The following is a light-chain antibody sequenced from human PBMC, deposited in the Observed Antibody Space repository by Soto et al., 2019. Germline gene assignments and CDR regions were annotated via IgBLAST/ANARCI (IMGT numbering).Light chain of an antibody. Sequence: EIVTTQSPATLSVSPGERATLSCRASQSVSSNLAWYQQKPGQAPRLLIYGASTRATGIPARFSGSGSGTEFTLTISSLQSEDFAVYYCQQYNNWPPYMYTFGQGTKLEIK. CDR2: GAS. V-gene: IGKV3-15*01. J-gene: IGKJ2*01. CDR3: QQYNNWPPYMYT. CDR1: QSVSSN.